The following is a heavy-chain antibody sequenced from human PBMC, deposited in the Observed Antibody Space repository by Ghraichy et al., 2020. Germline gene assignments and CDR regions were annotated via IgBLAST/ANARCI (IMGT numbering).Heavy chain of an antibody. J-gene: IGHJ6*02. D-gene: IGHD4-23*01. CDR2: ITSSSRSI. Sequence: GGSLTLSCVGSGFSFSGYSMNWVRQSPGKGLEWVSYITSSSRSIFYADSVKGRFTISRDNAKNSLSLQMNSLRDEDTAVYYCARGSRVVRFYYYDGMDVWGQGTTVTVSS. CDR1: GFSFSGYS. CDR3: ARGSRVVRFYYYDGMDV. V-gene: IGHV3-48*02.